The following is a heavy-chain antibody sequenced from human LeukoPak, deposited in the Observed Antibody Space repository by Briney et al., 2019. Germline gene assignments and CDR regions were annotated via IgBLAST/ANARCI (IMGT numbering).Heavy chain of an antibody. CDR2: IIPIFGTA. D-gene: IGHD2-15*01. V-gene: IGHV1-69*01. Sequence: SVKVSCKASGGTFSSYAISWVRQAPGQGLEWMGGIIPIFGTANYAQKFQGRVTITADESTSTAYMELSSLRSEDTAVYYCARGGGYCSGGSCYRWFDPWGQGTLVTVSS. CDR3: ARGGGYCSGGSCYRWFDP. J-gene: IGHJ5*02. CDR1: GGTFSSYA.